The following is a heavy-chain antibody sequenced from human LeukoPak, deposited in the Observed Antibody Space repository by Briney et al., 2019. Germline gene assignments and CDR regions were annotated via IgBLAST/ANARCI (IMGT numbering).Heavy chain of an antibody. CDR3: ARGQGGISAAGHYFDY. CDR2: ITHSGST. Sequence: TSETLSLTCAVYGGSFSGYYWSWIRQPPGKGLEWSGQITHSGSTNYNPSLKSRVTISVDTSKNQFSLKLNSVTAADTAVYYCARGQGGISAAGHYFDYWGQGTLVTVSS. V-gene: IGHV4-34*01. CDR1: GGSFSGYY. D-gene: IGHD6-13*01. J-gene: IGHJ4*02.